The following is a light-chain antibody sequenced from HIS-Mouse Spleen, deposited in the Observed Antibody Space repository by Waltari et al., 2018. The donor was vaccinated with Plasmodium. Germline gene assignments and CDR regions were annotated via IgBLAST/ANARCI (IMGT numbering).Light chain of an antibody. Sequence: QSALPQPASVSGSPGQSITISCTGTSRDVGRYNLGSWYQQHPGKAPKLMISEGSKRPSGVSNRFSCSKSGNTASLTISGLQAEDEADYYCCSYAGSSTWVFGGGTKLTVL. CDR2: EGS. V-gene: IGLV2-23*01. CDR1: SRDVGRYNL. J-gene: IGLJ3*02. CDR3: CSYAGSSTWV.